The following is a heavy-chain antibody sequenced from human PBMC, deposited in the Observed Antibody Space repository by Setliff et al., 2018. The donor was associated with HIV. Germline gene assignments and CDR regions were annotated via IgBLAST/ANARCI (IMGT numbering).Heavy chain of an antibody. D-gene: IGHD2-15*01. V-gene: IGHV1-2*02. J-gene: IGHJ5*02. Sequence: ASVKVSCKASGYTFTDYYIHWVRQAPGQGLEWMGWINPNTGATNYAQNFQDRVTMTRDTSITTAFLYLSRLTYDDTAVYYCATWYCSGGSCRGFAPWGQGTLVTVSS. CDR1: GYTFTDYY. CDR3: ATWYCSGGSCRGFAP. CDR2: INPNTGAT.